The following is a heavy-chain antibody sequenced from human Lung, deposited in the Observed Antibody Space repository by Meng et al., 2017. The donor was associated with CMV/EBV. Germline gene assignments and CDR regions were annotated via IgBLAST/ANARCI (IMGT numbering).Heavy chain of an antibody. V-gene: IGHV3-9*01. D-gene: IGHD2/OR15-2a*01. CDR1: GFTFDDYA. Sequence: GGSLRLXCAASGFTFDDYAMHWVRQAPGKGLEWVSGISWNSGSIGYADSVKGRFTISRDNAKNSLYLQMNSLRAEDTALYYCAKDSMGASGSDAWGQGTLVTVSS. CDR2: ISWNSGSI. J-gene: IGHJ5*02. CDR3: AKDSMGASGSDA.